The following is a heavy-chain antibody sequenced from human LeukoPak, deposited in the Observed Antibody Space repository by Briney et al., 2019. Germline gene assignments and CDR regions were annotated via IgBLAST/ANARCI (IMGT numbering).Heavy chain of an antibody. CDR3: ARDLSLGDSSGYYYGYYYYMDV. Sequence: GSLRLSCAASGFTFSGRWMSWVRQAPGKGLEWVANIKPDGSEKNYVDSVKGRFTISRDNAKNSLYLQMNSLRAEDTAVYYCARDLSLGDSSGYYYGYYYYMDVWGKGTTVTVSS. D-gene: IGHD3-22*01. CDR2: IKPDGSEK. V-gene: IGHV3-7*01. CDR1: GFTFSGRW. J-gene: IGHJ6*03.